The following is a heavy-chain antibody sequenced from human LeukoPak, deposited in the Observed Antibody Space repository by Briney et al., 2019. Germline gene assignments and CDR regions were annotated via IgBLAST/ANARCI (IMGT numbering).Heavy chain of an antibody. CDR1: RFTFSSYG. CDR3: AKDQDLYCSGGSCYSTLDY. V-gene: IGHV3-30*02. J-gene: IGHJ4*02. D-gene: IGHD2-15*01. Sequence: GGSLRLSCAASRFTFSSYGMHWVRQAPGKGGEWVSFIRYDGRSKYYADSVKGRFTISRDNSKNTLYLQMNSLRVEDTPVYYCAKDQDLYCSGGSCYSTLDYWGQGTLVTVSS. CDR2: IRYDGRSK.